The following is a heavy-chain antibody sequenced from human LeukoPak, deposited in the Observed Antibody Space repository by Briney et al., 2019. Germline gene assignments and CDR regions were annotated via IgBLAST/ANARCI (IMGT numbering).Heavy chain of an antibody. CDR1: GFTFSTYA. V-gene: IGHV3-30*04. CDR2: ISDDGTKQ. J-gene: IGHJ4*02. CDR3: ATHSFDY. Sequence: GGSLRLSCAASGFTFSTYAMHWVRQAPGKGLEWVATISDDGTKQFYADAVKGRFTISRDNTKNTLYLQMSSLRTEDTAMYYCATHSFDYWGQGTLATVSS.